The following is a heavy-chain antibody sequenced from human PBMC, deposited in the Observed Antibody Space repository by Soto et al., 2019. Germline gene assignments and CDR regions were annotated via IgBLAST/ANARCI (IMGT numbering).Heavy chain of an antibody. V-gene: IGHV4-59*01. J-gene: IGHJ3*02. Sequence: QVQLQESGPGLVKPSETLSLTCTVSGGSISSYYWSWIRQPPGKGLEWIGYIYYSGSTNYNPSLKSRVTISVDTSKNQFSLNLSSVTAADTAVYYCSRDFPSDLAFDIWGQGTMVTVSS. CDR2: IYYSGST. CDR3: SRDFPSDLAFDI. CDR1: GGSISSYY. D-gene: IGHD2-21*02.